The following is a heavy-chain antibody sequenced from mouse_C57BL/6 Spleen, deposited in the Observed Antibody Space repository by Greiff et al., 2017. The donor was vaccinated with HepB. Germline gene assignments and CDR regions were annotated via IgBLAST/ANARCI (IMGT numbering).Heavy chain of an antibody. Sequence: QVQLQQSGAELVKPGASVKLSCKASGYTFTSYWLHWVKQRPGQGLEWIGMIHPNSGSTNYNEKLKSKATLTVDKSSSTAYMQLSSLTSEDSAVYYCARESNYYWGQGTSVTVSS. J-gene: IGHJ4*01. CDR3: ARESNYY. CDR1: GYTFTSYW. D-gene: IGHD2-5*01. CDR2: IHPNSGST. V-gene: IGHV1-64*01.